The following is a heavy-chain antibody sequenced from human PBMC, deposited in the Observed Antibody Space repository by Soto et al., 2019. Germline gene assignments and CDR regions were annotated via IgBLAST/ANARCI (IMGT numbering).Heavy chain of an antibody. D-gene: IGHD3-22*01. Sequence: ASVNVSCKASGGTFSSYAISWVRQAPGQGLEWMGGIIPIFGTANYAQKFQGRVTITADESTSTAYMELSSLRSEDTAVYYCARVWVITKNWFDPWGQGTLVTVSS. V-gene: IGHV1-69*13. CDR3: ARVWVITKNWFDP. J-gene: IGHJ5*02. CDR1: GGTFSSYA. CDR2: IIPIFGTA.